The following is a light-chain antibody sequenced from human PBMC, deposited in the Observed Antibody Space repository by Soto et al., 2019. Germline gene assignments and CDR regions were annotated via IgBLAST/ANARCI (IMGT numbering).Light chain of an antibody. Sequence: QSVLTQPPSASGTPGQRIIISCSGSTSNIESHSVNWYQHVPGTAPKLLIVTNNQRPSGVPDRFSGSKSGASASLAISGLQSEDEAIYYCATWDDSRKGVFGTGTKLTV. CDR3: ATWDDSRKGV. CDR1: TSNIESHS. J-gene: IGLJ1*01. V-gene: IGLV1-44*01. CDR2: TNN.